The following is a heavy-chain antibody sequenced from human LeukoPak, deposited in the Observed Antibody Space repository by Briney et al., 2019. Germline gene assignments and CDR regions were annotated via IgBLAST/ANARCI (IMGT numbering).Heavy chain of an antibody. D-gene: IGHD5-12*01. CDR2: IIPIFGTA. CDR3: AREGGSGYDY. Sequence: GASVKLSCKASGVTFSSYAISWVRQVPGQGLEWMGGIIPIFGTANYAQTFQGRVTITTDESTSTAYMELSSLRSEDTAVYYCAREGGSGYDYWGQGTLVTVSS. J-gene: IGHJ4*02. V-gene: IGHV1-69*05. CDR1: GVTFSSYA.